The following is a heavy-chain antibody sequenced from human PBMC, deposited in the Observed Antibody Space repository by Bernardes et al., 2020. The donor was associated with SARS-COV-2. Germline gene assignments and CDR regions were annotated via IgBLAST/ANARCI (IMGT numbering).Heavy chain of an antibody. V-gene: IGHV3-33*01. CDR1: GFTFSSYG. J-gene: IGHJ6*02. CDR2: IWYDGSNK. D-gene: IGHD5-18*01. Sequence: SLRLSCAASGFTFSSYGMHWVRQAPGKGLEWVAVIWYDGSNKYYADSVKGRFTISRDNSKNTLYLQMNSLRAEDTAVYYCARGPSGYSYGYYYGMDVWGQGTTVTVSS. CDR3: ARGPSGYSYGYYYGMDV.